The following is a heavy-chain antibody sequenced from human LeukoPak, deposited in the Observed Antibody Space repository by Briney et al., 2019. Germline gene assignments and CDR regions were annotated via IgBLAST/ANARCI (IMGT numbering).Heavy chain of an antibody. D-gene: IGHD1-26*01. V-gene: IGHV1-8*01. CDR2: MNPNSGNT. Sequence: GASVKVSCKASGYTFTSYDINWVRQATGQGLEWMGWMNPNSGNTGYAQKFQGRVTMTRNTSISTAYMELSSLRSEDTAAYYCARSPQNIVGAHFDYWGQGTLVTVSS. CDR1: GYTFTSYD. J-gene: IGHJ4*02. CDR3: ARSPQNIVGAHFDY.